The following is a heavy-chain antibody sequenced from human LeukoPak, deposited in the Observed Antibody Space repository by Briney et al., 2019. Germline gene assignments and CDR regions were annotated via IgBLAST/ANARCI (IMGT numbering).Heavy chain of an antibody. V-gene: IGHV4-4*07. Sequence: PSETLSLTCTVSGGSISSYYWSWIRQPAGKGLEWLGRIYTSGSTNYNPSLKSRVTMSVDTSKNQFSLKLSSVTAADTAVYYCARDYYDSSGYYNYYFDYWGQGTLVTVSS. J-gene: IGHJ4*02. CDR2: IYTSGST. D-gene: IGHD3-22*01. CDR3: ARDYYDSSGYYNYYFDY. CDR1: GGSISSYY.